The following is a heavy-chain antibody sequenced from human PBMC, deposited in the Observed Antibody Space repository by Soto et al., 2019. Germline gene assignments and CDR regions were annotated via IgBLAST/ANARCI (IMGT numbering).Heavy chain of an antibody. CDR3: ARDIMGGTFDI. CDR1: GFIFVNYW. J-gene: IGHJ3*02. Sequence: PGGSLRLSCAASGFIFVNYWMNWVRQAPGKGLEWVANINVDGSEKYFADSVRGRFTISRDNAKNSVYLQMNSLRGEDAAVYYCARDIMGGTFDIWGQGTLVTVSS. V-gene: IGHV3-7*05. CDR2: INVDGSEK. D-gene: IGHD2-8*01.